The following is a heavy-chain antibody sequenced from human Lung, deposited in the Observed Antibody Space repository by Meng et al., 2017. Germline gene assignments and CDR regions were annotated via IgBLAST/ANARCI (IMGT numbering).Heavy chain of an antibody. CDR1: GGVIRYYY. D-gene: IGHD5-24*01. CDR2: RNHSVSS. Sequence: VNLRQVAGVVKNSETLSLVSRVSGGVIRYYYGSCCVQHPGEGLEWCGERNHSVSSTYNSSQEIRATISVSTSQTNRSLKLGSVTAGDSAAYFCARGPNTMAHDFDYWGQGTLVTVSS. V-gene: IGHV4-34*01. CDR3: ARGPNTMAHDFDY. J-gene: IGHJ4*02.